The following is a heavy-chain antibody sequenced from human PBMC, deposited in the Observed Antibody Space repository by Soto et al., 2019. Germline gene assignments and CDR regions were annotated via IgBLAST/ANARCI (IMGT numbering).Heavy chain of an antibody. CDR3: ARDGVHRNQQFDP. J-gene: IGHJ5*02. V-gene: IGHV3-7*05. Sequence: EVQLAESGGGLVQPGGSLRLSCAASGFTFSNYWMSWVRQAPGKGLEWVANIKEDGSEKNYVDSVRGRFTISRDNAKNSLYLQINSLRAEDTAVYYCARDGVHRNQQFDPWGQGTLVTVSS. D-gene: IGHD2-2*01. CDR2: IKEDGSEK. CDR1: GFTFSNYW.